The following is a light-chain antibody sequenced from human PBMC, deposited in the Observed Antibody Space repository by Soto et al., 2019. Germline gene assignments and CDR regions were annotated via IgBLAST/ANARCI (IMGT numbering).Light chain of an antibody. V-gene: IGLV2-18*02. CDR3: SSYTSSSTLV. J-gene: IGLJ2*01. CDR2: EVR. Sequence: QSALTQPPSVSGSPGQSVTISCTGTSSDVGSYNRVSWYQQPPGTAPKLMIYEVRNRPSGVPDRFSGSKSGNTASLTISGLQAEDEADYYCSSYTSSSTLVFGGETKLTVL. CDR1: SSDVGSYNR.